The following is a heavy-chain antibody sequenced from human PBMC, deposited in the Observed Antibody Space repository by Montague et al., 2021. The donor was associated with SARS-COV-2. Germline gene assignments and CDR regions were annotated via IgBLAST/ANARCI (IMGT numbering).Heavy chain of an antibody. D-gene: IGHD3-3*02. J-gene: IGHJ6*02. Sequence: SETLSLTCDVSGESFSGYYWTWIRQPPGKGLEWIGENNYSGSTNYNPSLKSRVTMSLDMSKNQFSLKLSSVTAADTAVYYCARGRGLAVLVVFYYYGMDVWGQGTTVTVSS. CDR1: GESFSGYY. V-gene: IGHV4-34*01. CDR3: ARGRGLAVLVVFYYYGMDV. CDR2: NNYSGST.